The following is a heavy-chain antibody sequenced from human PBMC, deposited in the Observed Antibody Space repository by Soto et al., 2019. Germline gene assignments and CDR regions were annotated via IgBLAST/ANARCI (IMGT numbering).Heavy chain of an antibody. V-gene: IGHV1-18*04. Sequence: ASVKVSCKTSGYTFTNYGITWVRQAPGQGLKWMGWISAYNGDTNYAQKFQGRVIMTTDTSTTTAYMELRSLRSDDTAVYYCARGPAGGLRGGVSYWGQGTLVTVSS. CDR1: GYTFTNYG. J-gene: IGHJ4*02. CDR3: ARGPAGGLRGGVSY. D-gene: IGHD2-15*01. CDR2: ISAYNGDT.